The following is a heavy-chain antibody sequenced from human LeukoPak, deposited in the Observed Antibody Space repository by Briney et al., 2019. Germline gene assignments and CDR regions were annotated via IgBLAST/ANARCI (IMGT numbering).Heavy chain of an antibody. CDR2: INHSGST. CDR1: DGSFSGYF. Sequence: SETLSLTCGVDDGSFSGYFWSGYFWSWIRQPPGKGLEWIGEINHSGSTNYNPSLKSRVTISVDTSKNQFSLKLSSVTAADTAVYYCARGDVDTAMVTDYWGQGTLVTVSS. J-gene: IGHJ4*02. CDR3: ARGDVDTAMVTDY. V-gene: IGHV4-34*01. D-gene: IGHD5-18*01.